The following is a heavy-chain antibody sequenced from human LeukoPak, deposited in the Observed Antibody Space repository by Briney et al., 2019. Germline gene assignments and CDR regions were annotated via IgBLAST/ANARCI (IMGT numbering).Heavy chain of an antibody. V-gene: IGHV3-66*01. D-gene: IGHD1-26*01. CDR2: ISSGGTT. Sequence: PGGSLRLSCGASGFTVSTNYMSWVRQAPGKVLEWVSVISSGGTTYYADSVKGRFTISRDNSKNTLYLQMNSLRAEDTAVYYCARAGTFDAFDLWGQGSMVTVSS. J-gene: IGHJ3*01. CDR1: GFTVSTNY. CDR3: ARAGTFDAFDL.